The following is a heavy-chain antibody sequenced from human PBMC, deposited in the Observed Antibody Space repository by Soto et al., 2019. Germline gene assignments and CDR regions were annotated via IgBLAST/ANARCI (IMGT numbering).Heavy chain of an antibody. J-gene: IGHJ5*01. CDR1: GGSSSGHS. CDR2: INHSGRV. CDR3: STRAYDTNGYYRFDP. Sequence: SETLSLTCAVYGGSSSGHSWTWIRQSPGKGLEWIGDINHSGRVNYSPSLKSRVTISLDTSKNQFSLTLSAVTAADTAMYYCSTRAYDTNGYYRFDPWGQGTLVTVSS. D-gene: IGHD3-22*01. V-gene: IGHV4-34*01.